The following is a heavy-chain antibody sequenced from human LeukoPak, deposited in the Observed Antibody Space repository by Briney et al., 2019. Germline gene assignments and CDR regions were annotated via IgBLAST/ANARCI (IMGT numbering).Heavy chain of an antibody. CDR1: GFTFSSYD. D-gene: IGHD6-13*01. V-gene: IGHV3-13*01. Sequence: GGSLRLSCAASGFTFSSYDMHWVRQATGRGLEWVSAIGTAGDTYYPGSVKGRFTISRENAKNSLYLQMNSLRAGDTAVYYCARDLGIVAGAATLDYWGQGTLVSVSS. CDR2: IGTAGDT. J-gene: IGHJ4*02. CDR3: ARDLGIVAGAATLDY.